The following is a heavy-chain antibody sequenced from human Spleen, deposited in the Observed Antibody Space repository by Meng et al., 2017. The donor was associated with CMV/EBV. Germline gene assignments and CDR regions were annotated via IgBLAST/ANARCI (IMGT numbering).Heavy chain of an antibody. V-gene: IGHV3-33*01. J-gene: IGHJ6*02. CDR2: IWYDGSNK. Sequence: GGSLRLSCAASGFTFSSYGMHWVRQAPGKGLEWVAVIWYDGSNKYYADSVKGRFTISRDNSKNPLYLQMNSLRAEDTAVYYCARRMQLDSCSWYAVGDWGQGTTVTVSS. CDR3: ARRMQLDSCSWYAVGD. CDR1: GFTFSSYG. D-gene: IGHD6-13*01.